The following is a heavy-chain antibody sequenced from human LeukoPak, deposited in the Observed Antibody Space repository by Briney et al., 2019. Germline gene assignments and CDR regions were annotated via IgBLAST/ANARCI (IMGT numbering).Heavy chain of an antibody. CDR2: FAGSDTTK. J-gene: IGHJ4*02. Sequence: PGGSLRLSCAASGFDFGAYEMNWVRQAPGKRLEWVAYFAGSDTTKYYADSVRGRFTISRDNAKNSLYLQMNSLRAEDTALYYCTTLGYHLDSWGQGTLVTVSS. V-gene: IGHV3-48*03. CDR3: TTLGYHLDS. D-gene: IGHD3-22*01. CDR1: GFDFGAYE.